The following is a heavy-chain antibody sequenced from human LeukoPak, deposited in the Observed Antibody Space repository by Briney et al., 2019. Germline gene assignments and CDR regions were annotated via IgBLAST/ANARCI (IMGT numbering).Heavy chain of an antibody. Sequence: SVKVSCKASGGTFSSYAISWVRQAPGQGLEWMGGIIPIFGTANYAQKFQGRVTITADKSTSTAYMELSSLRSEDTAVYYCARDGGGTVMFDYWGQGTLVTVSS. CDR1: GGTFSSYA. D-gene: IGHD1-1*01. CDR2: IIPIFGTA. V-gene: IGHV1-69*06. CDR3: ARDGGGTVMFDY. J-gene: IGHJ4*02.